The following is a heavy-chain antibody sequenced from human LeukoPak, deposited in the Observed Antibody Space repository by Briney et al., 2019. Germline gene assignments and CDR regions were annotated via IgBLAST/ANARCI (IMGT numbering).Heavy chain of an antibody. CDR3: ANLRGNLFDP. J-gene: IGHJ5*02. Sequence: ASVKVSCKASGYTFTDYYMHWVQQAPGKGLEWMGLVDPEDGETIYAEKFQGRVTITADTSTDTAYMELSSLRSEDTAVYYCANLRGNLFDPWGQGTLVTVSS. D-gene: IGHD1-14*01. V-gene: IGHV1-69-2*01. CDR1: GYTFTDYY. CDR2: VDPEDGET.